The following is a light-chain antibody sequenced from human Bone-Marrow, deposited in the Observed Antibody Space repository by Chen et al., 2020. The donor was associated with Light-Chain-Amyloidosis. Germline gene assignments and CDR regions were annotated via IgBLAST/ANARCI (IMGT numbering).Light chain of an antibody. CDR2: DDS. Sequence: SYVLTQPSSASVAPGQTATIACGGNNIGSTSGHWYQQTPGQAPLLVVYDDSARPSGIPEGLSGSNSGNTATLTISRVEAGDEADYYCQVWDVSSDRPVFGGGTKLTVL. CDR3: QVWDVSSDRPV. J-gene: IGLJ3*02. CDR1: NIGSTS. V-gene: IGLV3-21*02.